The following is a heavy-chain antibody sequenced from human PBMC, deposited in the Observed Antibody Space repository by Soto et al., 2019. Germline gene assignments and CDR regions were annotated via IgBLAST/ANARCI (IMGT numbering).Heavy chain of an antibody. J-gene: IGHJ4*02. CDR1: GDSVSSNSAA. Sequence: SQTLSLTFAISGDSVSSNSAAWNWIRQSPSRGLEWLGRTYYRSKWYNDYAVSVKSRITINPDTSKNQFSLQLNSVTPEDTAVYYCARDSTFIAAAGTEFDYWGQGTLVTVSS. D-gene: IGHD6-13*01. CDR3: ARDSTFIAAAGTEFDY. CDR2: TYYRSKWYN. V-gene: IGHV6-1*01.